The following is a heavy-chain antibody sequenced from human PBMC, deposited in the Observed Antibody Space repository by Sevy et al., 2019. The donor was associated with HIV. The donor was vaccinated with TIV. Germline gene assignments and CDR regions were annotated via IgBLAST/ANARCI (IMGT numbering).Heavy chain of an antibody. V-gene: IGHV4-34*01. CDR3: ARGGPTKAVTFDY. CDR1: GGSFSGYY. D-gene: IGHD6-19*01. CDR2: INHSGST. J-gene: IGHJ4*02. Sequence: SETLSLTCAVYGGSFSGYYWSWIRQPPGKGLEWIGEINHSGSTNYNPSLKSRVTISVDTSKNQFSLKLSSVTAADTAMYYCARGGPTKAVTFDYWGQGTLVTVSS.